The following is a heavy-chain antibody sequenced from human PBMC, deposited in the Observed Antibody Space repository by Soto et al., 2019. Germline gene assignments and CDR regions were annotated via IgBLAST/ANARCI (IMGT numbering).Heavy chain of an antibody. CDR3: ATEVWVYYDFCSGYSDY. J-gene: IGHJ4*02. CDR1: GFSFRSSP. V-gene: IGHV3-23*01. Sequence: GGSLRLSCAVSGFSFRSSPMSWVRRAPGKGLEWVSGINGGDDSKHYAESVRGRFTITRDNSKNTLLLQMNSLRAEDTAVYYCATEVWVYYDFCSGYSDYWGQGTLVTVSS. D-gene: IGHD3-3*01. CDR2: INGGDDSK.